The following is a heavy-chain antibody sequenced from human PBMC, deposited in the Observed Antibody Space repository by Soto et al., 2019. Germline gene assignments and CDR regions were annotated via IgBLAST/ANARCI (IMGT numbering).Heavy chain of an antibody. Sequence: GGSLRLSCAASGFTFDAYAMHWVRQAPGKGLEWVSLISGDGGRTYYADSVKGRFTISRDNSKNSLYLQMNRLRTEDTALYYCAKDIGYYYGSGSFDYWGQGTLVTVSS. CDR1: GFTFDAYA. J-gene: IGHJ4*02. V-gene: IGHV3-43*02. D-gene: IGHD3-10*01. CDR3: AKDIGYYYGSGSFDY. CDR2: ISGDGGRT.